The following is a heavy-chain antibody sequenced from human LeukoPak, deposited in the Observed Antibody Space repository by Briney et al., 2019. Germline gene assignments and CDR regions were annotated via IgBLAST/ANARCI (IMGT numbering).Heavy chain of an antibody. Sequence: SETLSLTCTVSGGSISSNSYYWGWIRQPPGKGLEWIGSIYYSGSTYYNPSLKSRVTMSVDTSKNQFSLKLSSVTAADTAVYYCARDLAVATAYYYYYMDVWGKGTTVTVSS. CDR2: IYYSGST. CDR3: ARDLAVATAYYYYYMDV. D-gene: IGHD5-12*01. J-gene: IGHJ6*03. V-gene: IGHV4-39*07. CDR1: GGSISSNSYY.